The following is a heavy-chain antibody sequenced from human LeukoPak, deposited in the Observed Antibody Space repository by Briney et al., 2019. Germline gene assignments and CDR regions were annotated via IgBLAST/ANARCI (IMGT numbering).Heavy chain of an antibody. D-gene: IGHD3-3*01. J-gene: IGHJ3*02. CDR2: LSSTGNT. V-gene: IGHV3-53*04. CDR1: GFTVSRNY. Sequence: GGSLRLSCAASGFTVSRNYMNWVRQAPGKGLEWVSLLSSTGNTSYADSVKGRFTISRHNSKNTLYLQVNSLRPEDTTMYYCARWRPIDAFDTWGQGTMVIVSS. CDR3: ARWRPIDAFDT.